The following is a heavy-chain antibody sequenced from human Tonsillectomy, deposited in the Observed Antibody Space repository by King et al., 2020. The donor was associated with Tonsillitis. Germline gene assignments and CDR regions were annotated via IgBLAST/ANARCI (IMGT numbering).Heavy chain of an antibody. V-gene: IGHV3-13*01. J-gene: IGHJ3*02. CDR3: ARQNGDTDAFDI. CDR2: IGTAGDT. Sequence: QLVQSGGGLVQPGGSLRLSCAASGFTFSSYDMHWVRQATGKGLELVSAIGTAGDTYYPGSVKGRFTISRENAKNSLYLQMNSLRAGDTAVYYCARQNGDTDAFDIWGQGTMVTVSS. D-gene: IGHD4-17*01. CDR1: GFTFSSYD.